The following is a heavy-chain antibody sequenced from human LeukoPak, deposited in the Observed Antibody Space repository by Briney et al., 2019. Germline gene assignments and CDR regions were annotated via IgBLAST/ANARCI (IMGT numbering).Heavy chain of an antibody. J-gene: IGHJ4*02. CDR2: IYYSRST. CDR3: ASLSVSQRAVFWSGYYRAYYFDY. D-gene: IGHD3-3*01. CDR1: GGSISSSSYY. V-gene: IGHV4-39*01. Sequence: SETLSLTCTVSGGSISSSSYYWGWIRQPPGKGLEWIGSIYYSRSTYYNPCLKSRVTISVDTSKNQFSLKLSSVTAADTAVYYCASLSVSQRAVFWSGYYRAYYFDYWGQGTLVTVSS.